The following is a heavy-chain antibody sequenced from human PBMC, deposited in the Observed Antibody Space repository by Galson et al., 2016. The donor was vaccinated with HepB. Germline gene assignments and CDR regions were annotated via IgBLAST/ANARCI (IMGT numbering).Heavy chain of an antibody. J-gene: IGHJ6*02. Sequence: FGTASGLNFGIDSVNWIRQAPGKGLEWIAYITSDSTNIQYADSVRGRFTISRDNAKNSLYLQMNSLRAEDTAVYYCAGYKPRFWSGSSKYYYYGMDVWGQGTTVTVSS. V-gene: IGHV3-48*04. CDR2: ITSDSTNI. D-gene: IGHD3-3*01. CDR3: AGYKPRFWSGSSKYYYYGMDV. CDR1: GLNFGIDS.